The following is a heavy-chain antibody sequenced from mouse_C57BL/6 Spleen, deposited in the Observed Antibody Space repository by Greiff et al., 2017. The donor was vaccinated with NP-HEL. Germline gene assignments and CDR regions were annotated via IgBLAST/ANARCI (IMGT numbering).Heavy chain of an antibody. J-gene: IGHJ3*01. CDR1: GYTFTSYD. CDR3: ARGGTIPRGFAY. D-gene: IGHD2-12*01. CDR2: IYPRDGST. Sequence: QVHVKQSGPELVKPGASVKLSCKASGYTFTSYDINWVQQRPGQGLEWIGWIYPRDGSTKYHEKFKGQATLTVDTSSSTAYMELHSQTSEDSAVYLCARGGTIPRGFAYWGQGTLVTVSA. V-gene: IGHV1-85*01.